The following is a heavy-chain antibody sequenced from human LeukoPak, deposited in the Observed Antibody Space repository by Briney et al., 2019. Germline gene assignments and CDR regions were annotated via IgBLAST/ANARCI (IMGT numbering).Heavy chain of an antibody. Sequence: GGSLRLSCAASGFSFSSYGMHWVRQAPGKGLEWVAFIRYDGSTKFYADSVKGRFTISRDNSKNTNTLYLQMNSLRDEDTAFYYCASGSGWIIEYWGQGTLVTVSS. J-gene: IGHJ4*02. V-gene: IGHV3-30*02. D-gene: IGHD6-19*01. CDR1: GFSFSSYG. CDR2: IRYDGSTK. CDR3: ASGSGWIIEY.